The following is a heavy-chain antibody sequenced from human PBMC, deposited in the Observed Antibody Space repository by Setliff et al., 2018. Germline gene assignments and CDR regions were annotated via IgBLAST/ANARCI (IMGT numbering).Heavy chain of an antibody. D-gene: IGHD3-16*01. CDR1: GYIFTNYG. J-gene: IGHJ6*02. CDR2: IIPIFGTA. CDR3: ASPDYQYYYYYGMDV. V-gene: IGHV1-69*05. Sequence: ASVKVSCKASGYIFTNYGIAWVRQAPGQGLEWMGGIIPIFGTANYAQKFQGRVTITTDESTTTAYMELSSLRSEDTAVYYCASPDYQYYYYYGMDVWGQGTTVTVSS.